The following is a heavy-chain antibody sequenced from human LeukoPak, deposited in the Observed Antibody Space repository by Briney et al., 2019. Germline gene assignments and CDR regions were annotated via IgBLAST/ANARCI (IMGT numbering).Heavy chain of an antibody. CDR2: TYFRSKWFN. CDR3: AKGSLEGGFDY. D-gene: IGHD3-16*01. CDR1: GDSVSSNYAA. Sequence: SQTLSLTCGLSGDSVSSNYAAWNWIRQSPSRGLEWLGMTYFRSKWFNDYAVSVRSRIIITPETSKNQFSLQLNSVTPEDTAVYYCAKGSLEGGFDYWGQGSLVIASS. J-gene: IGHJ4*02. V-gene: IGHV6-1*01.